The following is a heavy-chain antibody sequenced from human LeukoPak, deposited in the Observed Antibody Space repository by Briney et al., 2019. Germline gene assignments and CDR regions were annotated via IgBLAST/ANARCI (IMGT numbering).Heavy chain of an antibody. V-gene: IGHV4-59*08. CDR3: ARSPDSSDYYYYFDY. J-gene: IGHJ4*02. D-gene: IGHD3-22*01. Sequence: SETLSLTCIVSGGSISPYYWSWIRQPPGRGLEWIGYVDYRGTTNYSPSLKSRVTISVDTSKDQFSLRLSSVTAADTAVYYCARSPDSSDYYYYFDYWGQGTLVTVSS. CDR1: GGSISPYY. CDR2: VDYRGTT.